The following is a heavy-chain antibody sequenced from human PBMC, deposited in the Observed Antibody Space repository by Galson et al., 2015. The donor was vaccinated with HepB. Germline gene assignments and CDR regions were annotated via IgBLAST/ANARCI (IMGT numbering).Heavy chain of an antibody. CDR3: VRSYIVLVPASRVYYYYGMDV. CDR1: GFTFSNYG. Sequence: SLRLSCAASGFTFSNYGMHWVRQAPGKGLEWVAVISYDGTNTYFADSVKGRFNISRDNSKNTLFLQMNSLKPEDTAVYYCVRSYIVLVPASRVYYYYGMDVWGQGTTVTVSS. D-gene: IGHD2-2*01. J-gene: IGHJ6*02. V-gene: IGHV3-30*03. CDR2: ISYDGTNT.